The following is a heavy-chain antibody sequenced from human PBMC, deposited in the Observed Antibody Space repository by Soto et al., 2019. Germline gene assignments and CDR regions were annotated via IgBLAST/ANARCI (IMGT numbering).Heavy chain of an antibody. V-gene: IGHV3-13*01. CDR1: GFTFGTYD. Sequence: GGSLRLSCAASGFTFGTYDMHWVRQVTGKGLEWVSGIGTVGDTYYPGSVKGRFTISRENARNSLYLQMNSLRAGDTAVYYCARDDGSGCIDVWGQGTTVTVSS. D-gene: IGHD3-10*01. CDR2: IGTVGDT. CDR3: ARDDGSGCIDV. J-gene: IGHJ6*02.